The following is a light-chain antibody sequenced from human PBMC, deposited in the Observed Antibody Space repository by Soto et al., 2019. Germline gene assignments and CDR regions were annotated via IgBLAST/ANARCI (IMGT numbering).Light chain of an antibody. CDR1: QSVSSSY. Sequence: EIVLTQSPGTLSLSPGERATLSCSASQSVSSSYLAWYQQKPGQAPRLLIYGASSRATGIPDRFSGSGSVTDFTLTISRLEPEDFAVYYCQQYGSSPTFGPGTKVDIK. CDR3: QQYGSSPT. J-gene: IGKJ3*01. CDR2: GAS. V-gene: IGKV3-20*01.